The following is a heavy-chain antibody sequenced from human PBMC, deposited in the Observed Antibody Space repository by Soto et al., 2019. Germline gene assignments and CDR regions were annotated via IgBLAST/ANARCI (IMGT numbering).Heavy chain of an antibody. D-gene: IGHD3-10*01. CDR1: GYTFTSYG. CDR2: ISAYNGNT. CDR3: ARVTNGYGSGSYCSYYYYYGMDV. V-gene: IGHV1-18*01. J-gene: IGHJ6*02. Sequence: ASVKVSCKASGYTFTSYGISWVRQAPGQGLEWMGWISAYNGNTNYAQKLQGRVTMTTDTSTSTAYMELRSLRSDDTAVYYCARVTNGYGSGSYCSYYYYYGMDVWGQGTTVTVSS.